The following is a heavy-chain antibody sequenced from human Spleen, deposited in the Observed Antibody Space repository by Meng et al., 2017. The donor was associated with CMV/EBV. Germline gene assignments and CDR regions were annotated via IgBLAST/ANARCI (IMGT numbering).Heavy chain of an antibody. V-gene: IGHV3-30*02. CDR3: VTLDFDF. J-gene: IGHJ4*02. Sequence: GGSLRLSCVASGLSFGDSAMHWVRQAPGKGLKWVAFIRHDGSVEHYADSVKGRFAISRDNSRSTLFLQMNSLRVEDTAIYYCVTLDFDFWGQGARVTVSS. CDR1: GLSFGDSA. CDR2: IRHDGSVE.